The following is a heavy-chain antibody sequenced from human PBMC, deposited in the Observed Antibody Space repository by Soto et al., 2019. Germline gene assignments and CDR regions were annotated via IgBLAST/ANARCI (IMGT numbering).Heavy chain of an antibody. CDR1: GYTFTSYD. CDR3: ARGRSTYYDILTGYYYYYYSYMDV. CDR2: MNPNSGNT. D-gene: IGHD3-9*01. J-gene: IGHJ6*03. V-gene: IGHV1-8*01. Sequence: QVQLVQSGAEVKKPGASVKVSCKASGYTFTSYDINWVRQATGQGLEWMGWMNPNSGNTGYAQKFQGRVTMTRNTAIRTAYMELSSLRSEDTAVYYCARGRSTYYDILTGYYYYYYSYMDVWGKGTTVTVSS.